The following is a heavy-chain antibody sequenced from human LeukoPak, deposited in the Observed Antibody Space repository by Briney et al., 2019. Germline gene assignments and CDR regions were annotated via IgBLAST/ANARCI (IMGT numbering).Heavy chain of an antibody. J-gene: IGHJ4*02. V-gene: IGHV3-48*02. D-gene: IGHD2-21*01. Sequence: GGSLRLSCAASGFIFSPYAMNWVRQAPGRGLEWVSYISSTYDIYYSDSVRGRFTISRDNAKNSVYLQMNSLRDEDTAVYYCARDHDWGFDFWGQGTLVAVSS. CDR2: ISSTYDI. CDR1: GFIFSPYA. CDR3: ARDHDWGFDF.